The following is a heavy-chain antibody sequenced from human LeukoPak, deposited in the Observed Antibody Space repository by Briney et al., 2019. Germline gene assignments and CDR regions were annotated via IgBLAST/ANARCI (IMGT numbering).Heavy chain of an antibody. J-gene: IGHJ6*03. D-gene: IGHD5-18*01. V-gene: IGHV3-30*02. CDR2: IRYDGSNK. CDR1: GFTFSNYG. Sequence: GGSLRLSCAASGFTFSNYGMHWVRQAPGKGLEWVAFIRYDGSNKYYGDSVQGRLTISRDNSKNTLYLQMNSLRAEDTAVYYCAKETVMGYSYYYYMDVWGKGTTVTVSS. CDR3: AKETVMGYSYYYYMDV.